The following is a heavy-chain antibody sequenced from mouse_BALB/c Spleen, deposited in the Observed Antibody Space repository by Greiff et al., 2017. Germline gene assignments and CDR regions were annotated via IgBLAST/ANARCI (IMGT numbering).Heavy chain of an antibody. J-gene: IGHJ1*01. Sequence: EVQLQESGPGLVKPSQSLSLTCSVTGYSITSGYYWNWIRQFPGNKLEWMGYISYDGSNNYNPSLKNRISITRDTSKNQFFLKLNSVTTEDTATYYCARGRISYWYFDVWGAGTTVTVSS. V-gene: IGHV3-6*02. CDR3: ARGRISYWYFDV. CDR1: GYSITSGYY. CDR2: ISYDGSN.